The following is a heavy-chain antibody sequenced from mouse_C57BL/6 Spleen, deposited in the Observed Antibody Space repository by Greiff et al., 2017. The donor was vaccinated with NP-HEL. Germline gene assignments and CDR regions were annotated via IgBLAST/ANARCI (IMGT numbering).Heavy chain of an antibody. D-gene: IGHD1-1*01. Sequence: QVQLQQSGAELVRPGSSVKLSCKASGYTFTSYWMHWVKQRPIQGLEWIGNIDPSDSETHYNQKFKDKATLTVDKSSSTAYMQLSSLTSEDSAVYYWARGPHYYGSSRFDYWGQGTTLTVSS. CDR1: GYTFTSYW. V-gene: IGHV1-52*01. CDR3: ARGPHYYGSSRFDY. J-gene: IGHJ2*01. CDR2: IDPSDSET.